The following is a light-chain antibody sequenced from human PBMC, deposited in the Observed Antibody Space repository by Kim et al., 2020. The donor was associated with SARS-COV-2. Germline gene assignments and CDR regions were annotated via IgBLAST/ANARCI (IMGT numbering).Light chain of an antibody. J-gene: IGKJ4*01. V-gene: IGKV1-8*01. Sequence: AIRIIQSPSSLSALTGDRVTITCRASQDIRSHLAWYQQKPGKAPELLIYGTSTLQSGVPSRFSGSGSGTDFTLTISCLQSEDLTTYYCQQYHSYPLTFGGGTKLEIK. CDR3: QQYHSYPLT. CDR1: QDIRSH. CDR2: GTS.